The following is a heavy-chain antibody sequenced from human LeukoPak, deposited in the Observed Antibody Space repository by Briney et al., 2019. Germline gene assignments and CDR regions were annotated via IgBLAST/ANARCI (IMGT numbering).Heavy chain of an antibody. D-gene: IGHD2-2*01. CDR1: GHTFTGYY. CDR2: INPNSGGT. CDR3: ARDCSSTSCTGAFDY. V-gene: IGHV1-2*04. Sequence: ASVKVSCKASGHTFTGYYMHWVRQAPGQGLEWMGWINPNSGGTNYAQKFQGWVTMTRDTSISTAYMELSRLRSDDTAVYYCARDCSSTSCTGAFDYWGQGTLVTVSS. J-gene: IGHJ4*02.